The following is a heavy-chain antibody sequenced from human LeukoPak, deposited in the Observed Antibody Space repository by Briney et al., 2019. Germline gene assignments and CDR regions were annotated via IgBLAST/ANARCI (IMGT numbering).Heavy chain of an antibody. CDR3: ARDMEAAAGTAGAAA. CDR1: GYTFTGYY. Sequence: ALVKVSCKPSGYTFTGYYMHLGRHAPRQGLGWRGWINHNSGGTNYAQKFQGRVTMTRDTSISTASMELSRLRSDDTAVYYCARDMEAAAGTAGAAAWGQGTLVTVSS. D-gene: IGHD6-13*01. J-gene: IGHJ5*02. CDR2: INHNSGGT. V-gene: IGHV1-2*02.